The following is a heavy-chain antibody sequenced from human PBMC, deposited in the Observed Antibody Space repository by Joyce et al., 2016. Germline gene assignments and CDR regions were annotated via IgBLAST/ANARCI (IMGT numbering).Heavy chain of an antibody. CDR3: GSVFEY. V-gene: IGHV3-74*01. Sequence: EVQLVESGGGLLQPGGSLRLSCAASGFTFTNYWMHWVRQAPGKGLVWVARVDSDGSGTSYADSVKGRFTISRDNAKNMVYLQMNRLRTEDTAVYYCGSVFEYWGRGALVTVSS. CDR1: GFTFTNYW. CDR2: VDSDGSGT. J-gene: IGHJ4*02.